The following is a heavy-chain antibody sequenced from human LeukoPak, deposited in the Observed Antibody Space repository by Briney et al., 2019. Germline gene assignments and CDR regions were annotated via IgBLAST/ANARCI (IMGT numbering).Heavy chain of an antibody. CDR1: GYTFTGYY. D-gene: IGHD1-26*01. CDR2: INPNSGGT. CDR3: ARVRVGATSIDY. Sequence: ASVKVSCKASGYTFTGYYMHWVRQAPGQGLEWMGWINPNSGGTNYAQKFQGRVTMTRDTSISTAYMELSRLRSDDTAVYYCARVRVGATSIDYWGPGTLVTVSS. V-gene: IGHV1-2*02. J-gene: IGHJ4*02.